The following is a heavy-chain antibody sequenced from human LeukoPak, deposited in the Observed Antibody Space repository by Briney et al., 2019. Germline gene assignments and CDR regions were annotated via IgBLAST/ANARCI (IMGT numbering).Heavy chain of an antibody. CDR1: GFTFSSYW. V-gene: IGHV3-74*01. J-gene: IGHJ4*02. CDR2: INSDGSST. CDR3: ARGGISCSCDY. Sequence: GGSLRLSCAASGFTFSSYWMHWVRQAPGKGLVWVSRINSDGSSTSYADSVKGRFTISRDNAKNTLYLQMNSLRAEDTAVYYCARGGISCSCDYWGQGTLVTVSS. D-gene: IGHD6-13*01.